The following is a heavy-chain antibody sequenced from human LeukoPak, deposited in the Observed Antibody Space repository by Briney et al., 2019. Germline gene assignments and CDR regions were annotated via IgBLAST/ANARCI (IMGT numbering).Heavy chain of an antibody. Sequence: SETLSLTCTVSGGSISSYYWSWIRQPPGKGLEWIGYIYYSGSTNYNPSLKSRVTISVDTSKNQFSLKLSSVTAADTAVYYCARDSGDYGDYTSRGLLLWGQGTLVTVSS. CDR3: ARDSGDYGDYTSRGLLL. D-gene: IGHD4-17*01. CDR1: GGSISSYY. V-gene: IGHV4-59*01. CDR2: IYYSGST. J-gene: IGHJ4*02.